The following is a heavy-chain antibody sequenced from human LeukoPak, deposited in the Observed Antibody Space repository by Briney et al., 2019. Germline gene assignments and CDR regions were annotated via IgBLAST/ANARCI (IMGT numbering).Heavy chain of an antibody. V-gene: IGHV1-2*02. Sequence: GASVKVSCKASGYTFTGYYMHWVRQAPGQGLEWMGWINPNSGGTNYAQKFQGRVTMTRDTSISTAYMELSSLRSEDTAVYYCARHPIAVAALYGMDVWGQGTTVTVSS. CDR1: GYTFTGYY. CDR2: INPNSGGT. D-gene: IGHD6-19*01. J-gene: IGHJ6*02. CDR3: ARHPIAVAALYGMDV.